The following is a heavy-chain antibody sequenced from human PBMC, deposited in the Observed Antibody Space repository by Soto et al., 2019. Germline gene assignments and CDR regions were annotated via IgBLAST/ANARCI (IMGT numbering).Heavy chain of an antibody. CDR2: IYYSGST. CDR3: AGGSGSSSRPDDY. Sequence: PSVTLSLTCTVSGGSLSRGEYYLSWIRQPPGKGLEWIGYIYYSGSTYYNPSLKSRVTISVDTSKNQFSLKLSSVTAADTAVYYCAGGSGSSSRPDDYWGQGNRVTVSA. J-gene: IGHJ4*02. V-gene: IGHV4-30-4*01. CDR1: GGSLSRGEYY. D-gene: IGHD6-6*01.